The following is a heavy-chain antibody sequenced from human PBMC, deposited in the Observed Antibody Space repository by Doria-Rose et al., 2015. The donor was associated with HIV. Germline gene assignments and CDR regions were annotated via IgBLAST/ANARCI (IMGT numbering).Heavy chain of an antibody. J-gene: IGHJ4*02. CDR1: GVSLSSPGMG. Sequence: SGPVLVKPTETLTLTCTVSGVSLSSPGMGVSWIRQPPGKALEWLANIFSDDEGSYKTSPKSRLSISRGTSKSQVVLPMTDMDPVDTATYYCARIKSSRWYHKYYFDFWGQGTLVIVSA. CDR2: IFSDDEG. V-gene: IGHV2-26*01. D-gene: IGHD6-13*01. CDR3: ARIKSSRWYHKYYFDF.